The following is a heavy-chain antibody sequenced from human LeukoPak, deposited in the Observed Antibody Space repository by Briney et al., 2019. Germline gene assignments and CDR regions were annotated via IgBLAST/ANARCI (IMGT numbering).Heavy chain of an antibody. CDR1: GYTFTSYY. Sequence: ASVKVSCKASGYTFTSYYMHWVRQAPGQGLEWMGIINPSGGSTSYAQKFQGKVTMTRDTSTSTVYMELSSLRSEDTAVYYCARDIPIGAPPDYWGQGTLVTVSS. D-gene: IGHD3-10*01. CDR2: INPSGGST. V-gene: IGHV1-46*01. J-gene: IGHJ4*02. CDR3: ARDIPIGAPPDY.